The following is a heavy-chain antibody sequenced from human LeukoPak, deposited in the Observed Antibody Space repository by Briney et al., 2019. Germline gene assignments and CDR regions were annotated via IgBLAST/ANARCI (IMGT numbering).Heavy chain of an antibody. CDR3: ARELNYYDSSGYYEGGAFDI. CDR1: GGSISSYY. D-gene: IGHD3-22*01. J-gene: IGHJ3*02. CDR2: IYYSGST. Sequence: SETLSLTCTVSGGSISSYYWSWIRQPPGKGLEWIGYIYYSGSTNYNPSLKSRVTISVDTSKNQFSLKLSSVTAADTAVYYCARELNYYDSSGYYEGGAFDIWGQGTMVTVSS. V-gene: IGHV4-59*01.